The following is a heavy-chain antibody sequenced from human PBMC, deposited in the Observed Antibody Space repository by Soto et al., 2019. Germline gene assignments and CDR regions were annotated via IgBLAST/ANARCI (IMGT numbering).Heavy chain of an antibody. Sequence: ASVKVSCKASGYTFTSYDINWVRQATGQGLEWMGWMNPNSGNTGYSQKFQGRVTMTRNTSISTAYMELSSLRSEDTAVYYCARGRAYWSSTSCWPRPFEDWGQGSLVTVSS. J-gene: IGHJ4*02. D-gene: IGHD2-2*01. CDR3: ARGRAYWSSTSCWPRPFED. CDR2: MNPNSGNT. CDR1: GYTFTSYD. V-gene: IGHV1-8*01.